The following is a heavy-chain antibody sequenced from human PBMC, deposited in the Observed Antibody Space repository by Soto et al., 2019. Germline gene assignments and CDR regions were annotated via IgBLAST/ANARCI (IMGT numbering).Heavy chain of an antibody. V-gene: IGHV1-18*01. CDR3: ARDYDSSGYYYPHDAFDI. D-gene: IGHD3-22*01. CDR1: GYTFTSYG. J-gene: IGHJ3*02. CDR2: ISAYNGNT. Sequence: ASVKVFCKASGYTFTSYGISWVRQAPGQGLEWMGWISAYNGNTNYAQKLQGRVTMTTDTSTSTAYMELRSLRSDDTAVYYCARDYDSSGYYYPHDAFDIWGQGTMVTVSS.